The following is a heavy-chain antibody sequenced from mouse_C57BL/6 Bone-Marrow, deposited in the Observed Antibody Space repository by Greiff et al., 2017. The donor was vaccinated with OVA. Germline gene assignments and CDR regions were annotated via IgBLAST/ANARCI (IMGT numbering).Heavy chain of an antibody. CDR2: IDPSDSYT. CDR3: ARKEAAQATPLMDY. CDR1: GYTFTSYW. V-gene: IGHV1-69*01. Sequence: QVQLQQPGAELVMPGASVKLSCKASGYTFTSYWMHWVKQRPGQGLEWIGEIDPSDSYTNYNQKFKGKSTLTVDKSSSTAYMQLSSLTSEDSAVYYGARKEAAQATPLMDYWGQGTSVTVSS. D-gene: IGHD3-2*02. J-gene: IGHJ4*01.